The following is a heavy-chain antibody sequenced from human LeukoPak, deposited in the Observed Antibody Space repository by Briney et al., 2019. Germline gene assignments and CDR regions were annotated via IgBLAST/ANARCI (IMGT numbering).Heavy chain of an antibody. CDR2: ISAYNGNT. D-gene: IGHD3-3*01. CDR1: GYTFTSYG. Sequence: GASVKVSCKASGYTFTSYGISWVRQAPGQGLEWMGWISAYNGNTNYAQKLQGRVTMTTDTSTSTAYVELSSLRSEDTAVYYCATSATHALPYYDFWSGYSAYYYGSGSFDYWGQGTLVTVSS. J-gene: IGHJ4*02. CDR3: ATSATHALPYYDFWSGYSAYYYGSGSFDY. V-gene: IGHV1-18*01.